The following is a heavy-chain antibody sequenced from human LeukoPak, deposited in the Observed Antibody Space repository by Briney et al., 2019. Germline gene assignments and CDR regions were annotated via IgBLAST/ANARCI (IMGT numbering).Heavy chain of an antibody. D-gene: IGHD7-27*01. CDR2: IHNSGRT. V-gene: IGHV4-4*08. CDR1: GGSVSSYY. J-gene: IGHJ4*02. Sequence: SETLSLTCSVSGGSVSSYYWSWIRQSPGKGLEWIGYIHNSGRTNYNPSLKSRVTGFVDTSKNQVSLRLSSVTAADTAVYYCAREGWGYYFDFWGQGTLVTVSS. CDR3: AREGWGYYFDF.